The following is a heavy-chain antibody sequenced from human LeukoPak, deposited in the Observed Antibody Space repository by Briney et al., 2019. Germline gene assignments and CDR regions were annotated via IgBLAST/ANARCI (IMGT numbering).Heavy chain of an antibody. CDR1: GGSISSSSYY. J-gene: IGHJ4*02. CDR3: ARGNYDFNKHDYFDY. CDR2: IYYSGST. D-gene: IGHD3-3*01. V-gene: IGHV4-31*03. Sequence: SETLSLTCTVSGGSISSSSYYWGWIRQHPGKGLEWIGYIYYSGSTYYNPSLKSRVTISVDTSKNQFSLKLSSVTAADTAVYYCARGNYDFNKHDYFDYWGQGTLVTVSS.